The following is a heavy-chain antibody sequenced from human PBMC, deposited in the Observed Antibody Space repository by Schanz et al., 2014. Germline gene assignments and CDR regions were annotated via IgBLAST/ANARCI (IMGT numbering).Heavy chain of an antibody. CDR2: ISDSSSYI. Sequence: VQLVESGGGVVQPGGSLRLSCGASGFTFSDYSMNWVRQAPGKGLEWVSSISDSSSYIYYADSVKGRFTISRDNAKNSLYLQMSSLRAEDTAVYYCARDRVQYSSGWYSDSWGQGTLVTVSS. CDR3: ARDRVQYSSGWYSDS. D-gene: IGHD6-19*01. J-gene: IGHJ4*02. V-gene: IGHV3-21*01. CDR1: GFTFSDYS.